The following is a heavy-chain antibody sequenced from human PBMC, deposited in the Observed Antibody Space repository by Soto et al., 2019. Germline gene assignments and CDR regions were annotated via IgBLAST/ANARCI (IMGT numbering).Heavy chain of an antibody. CDR2: INHSGST. J-gene: IGHJ4*02. Sequence: QVQLQQWGAGLLKPSETLSLTCAVYGGSFSGYYWSWIRQPPGKGLEWIGEINHSGSTNYNPSLKSRVTISVDTSKNQFSLKLSSVTAADTAVYYCARIQQQLPLDYWGQGTLVTVSS. CDR3: ARIQQQLPLDY. CDR1: GGSFSGYY. V-gene: IGHV4-34*01. D-gene: IGHD6-13*01.